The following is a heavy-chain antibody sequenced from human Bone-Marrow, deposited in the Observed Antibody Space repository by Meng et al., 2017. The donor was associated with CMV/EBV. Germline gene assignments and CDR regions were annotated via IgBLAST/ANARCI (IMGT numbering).Heavy chain of an antibody. D-gene: IGHD3-22*01. CDR3: ARTYDSSGYPDY. CDR2: TYYRSKWYN. CDR1: GDSVSSNSAA. Sequence: SQTLSLTCAISGDSVSSNSAAWNWIRQSPSRGLEWLGRTYYRSKWYNDYAVSVKSRITINPYTSKNQFPLQLNSVTPEDTAVYYCARTYDSSGYPDYWGQGTLVTFSS. J-gene: IGHJ4*02. V-gene: IGHV6-1*01.